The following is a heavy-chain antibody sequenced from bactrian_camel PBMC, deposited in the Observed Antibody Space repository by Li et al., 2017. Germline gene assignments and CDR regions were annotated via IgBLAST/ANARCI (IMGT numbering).Heavy chain of an antibody. V-gene: IGHV3S63*01. D-gene: IGHD3*01. CDR3: AADELVRPPIWTAPTEYRY. CDR1: GFTFNDAD. J-gene: IGHJ4*01. CDR2: ISSDGST. Sequence: VQLVESGGGSVQAGGSLRLSCTASGFTFNDADMGWYRQAPGNECDLVSTISSDGSTYYADSVKGRFTISRDNAKNTVYLQMNSLKPEDTAMYTCAADELVRPPIWTAPTEYRYWGHGTQVT.